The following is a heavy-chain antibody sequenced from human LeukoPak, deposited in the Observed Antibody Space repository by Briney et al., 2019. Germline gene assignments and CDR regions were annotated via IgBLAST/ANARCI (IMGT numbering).Heavy chain of an antibody. CDR2: ISSSSSYI. V-gene: IGHV3-21*01. CDR3: ARWTSYGNNWALDY. J-gene: IGHJ4*02. Sequence: GGSLRLSCAASGFTFSSYSMNWVRQAPGKGLEWVSSISSSSSYIYYADSVKGRFTISRDNAKNSVYLQMNSLRPDDTAIYYCARWTSYGNNWALDYWGQGTLVTVSS. CDR1: GFTFSSYS. D-gene: IGHD1-1*01.